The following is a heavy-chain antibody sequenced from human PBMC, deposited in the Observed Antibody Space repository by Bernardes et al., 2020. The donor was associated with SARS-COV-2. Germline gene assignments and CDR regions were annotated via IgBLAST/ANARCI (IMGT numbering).Heavy chain of an antibody. V-gene: IGHV3-7*01. J-gene: IGHJ6*02. D-gene: IGHD2-2*01. Sequence: GGSLRLSCAASGFTFSSYWMSWVRQAPGKGLEWVANIKQDGSEKYYMDSMKGRFTISRDNAKNSLYLQMNSLRAEDTAVYYCARDLGYCSSTSCYDYYYYGMDVWGQGTTVTVSS. CDR1: GFTFSSYW. CDR3: ARDLGYCSSTSCYDYYYYGMDV. CDR2: IKQDGSEK.